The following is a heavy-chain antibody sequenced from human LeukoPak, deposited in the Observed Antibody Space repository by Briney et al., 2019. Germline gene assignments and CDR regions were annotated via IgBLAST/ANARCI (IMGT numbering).Heavy chain of an antibody. CDR3: ARLAAGTWSHDY. CDR1: GGSMSSSSHY. CDR2: LYYSGRT. Sequence: SETLSLTCSVSGGSMSSSSHYWGWVRQPPGKELQWIGSLYYSGRTFYTPSLESRVTMSIDTSNNQFSLRMSSVTAADTAVYYCARLAAGTWSHDYWGQGSLVTVSS. V-gene: IGHV4-39*01. J-gene: IGHJ4*02. D-gene: IGHD6-25*01.